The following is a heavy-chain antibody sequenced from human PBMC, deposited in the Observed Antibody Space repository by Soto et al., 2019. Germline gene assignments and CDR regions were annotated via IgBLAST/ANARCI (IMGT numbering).Heavy chain of an antibody. J-gene: IGHJ4*02. Sequence: ASVKVSCKASGYTFTSYYMHWVRQAPGQGLEWMGIINPSGGSTSYAQRFQGRVTLTTDTSTTTAYMELRSLRSDDTAVYYCARDDRWRVPPIPNNDYWGQGTLVTVSS. CDR1: GYTFTSYY. CDR2: INPSGGST. CDR3: ARDDRWRVPPIPNNDY. D-gene: IGHD2-2*01. V-gene: IGHV1-46*01.